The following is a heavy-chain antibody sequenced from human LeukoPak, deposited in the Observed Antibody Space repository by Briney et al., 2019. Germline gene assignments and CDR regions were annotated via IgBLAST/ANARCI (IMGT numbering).Heavy chain of an antibody. V-gene: IGHV3-74*01. CDR2: INSDGSIT. CDR1: GFTFSSYW. D-gene: IGHD3-10*01. CDR3: TRGRYGSDFDY. J-gene: IGHJ4*02. Sequence: GGSLRLSCAASGFTFSSYWMHWVRQAPGKGVVWVSRINSDGSITTYADSVKGRFTISRDNAKNTLYLQMNSLRAEDTAVYYCTRGRYGSDFDYWGQGTLVTVSS.